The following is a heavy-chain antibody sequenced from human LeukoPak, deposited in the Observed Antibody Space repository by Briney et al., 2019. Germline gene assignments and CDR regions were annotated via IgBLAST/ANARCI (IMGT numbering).Heavy chain of an antibody. Sequence: SQTLSLTCTVSGGSISSGDYYWSWIRQPPGKGLEWIGYIYYSGSTYYNPSLKSRVTISVDTSKNQFSLKLSSVTAADTAVYHCARGPFYGSGSYGWFDPWGQGTLVTVSS. CDR1: GGSISSGDYY. CDR3: ARGPFYGSGSYGWFDP. J-gene: IGHJ5*02. V-gene: IGHV4-30-4*01. D-gene: IGHD3-10*01. CDR2: IYYSGST.